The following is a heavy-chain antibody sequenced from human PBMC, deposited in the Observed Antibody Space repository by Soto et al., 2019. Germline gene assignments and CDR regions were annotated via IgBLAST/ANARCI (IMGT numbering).Heavy chain of an antibody. Sequence: ASVKVSCKASGYTFTSYGISWVRQAPGQGLEWMGWISAYNGNTNYAQKLQGRVTMTTDTSTSTAYMELRSLRSDDTAVYYCARDRPYYDILTGYLFDPWGQGTLVTSPQ. CDR1: GYTFTSYG. CDR2: ISAYNGNT. D-gene: IGHD3-9*01. CDR3: ARDRPYYDILTGYLFDP. V-gene: IGHV1-18*01. J-gene: IGHJ5*02.